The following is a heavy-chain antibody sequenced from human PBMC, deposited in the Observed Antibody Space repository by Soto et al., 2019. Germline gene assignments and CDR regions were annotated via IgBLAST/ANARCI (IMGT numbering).Heavy chain of an antibody. CDR3: AKTNSSSWYVSGYYFDY. D-gene: IGHD6-13*01. J-gene: IGHJ4*02. V-gene: IGHV3-23*01. Sequence: GGSLRLSCAASGFTFSSYAMSWVRQAPGKGLEWVSAISGSGGSTYYADSVKGRFTIPRDNSKNTLYLQMNSLRAEDTAVYYCAKTNSSSWYVSGYYFDYWGQGTLVTVSS. CDR1: GFTFSSYA. CDR2: ISGSGGST.